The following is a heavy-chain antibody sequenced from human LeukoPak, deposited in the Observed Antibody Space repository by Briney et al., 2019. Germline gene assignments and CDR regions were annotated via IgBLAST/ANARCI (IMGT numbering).Heavy chain of an antibody. Sequence: GGSLRLSCAASGFTFSSYSMNWVRQAPGKGLEWVSSISSSSSYIYYADSVKGRFTISRDNAKNSLYLQMNSLRAEDTAVYYYARDLPLVRGVYAFDYWGQGTLVTVSS. CDR1: GFTFSSYS. CDR2: ISSSSSYI. CDR3: ARDLPLVRGVYAFDY. V-gene: IGHV3-21*01. J-gene: IGHJ4*02. D-gene: IGHD3-10*01.